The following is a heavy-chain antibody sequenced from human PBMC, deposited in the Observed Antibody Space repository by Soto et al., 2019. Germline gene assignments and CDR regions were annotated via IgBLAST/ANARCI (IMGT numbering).Heavy chain of an antibody. CDR2: ISYDGSNK. CDR3: AKGSVARQLGKYYYYYYGMDV. CDR1: GFTFSSYG. Sequence: SLRLSCAASGFTFSSYGMHWVRQAPGKGLEWVAVISYDGSNKYYADSVKGRFTISRDNSKNTLYLQMNSLRAEDTAVYYCAKGSVARQLGKYYYYYYGMDVWGQGTTVTVSS. V-gene: IGHV3-30*18. D-gene: IGHD5-18*01. J-gene: IGHJ6*02.